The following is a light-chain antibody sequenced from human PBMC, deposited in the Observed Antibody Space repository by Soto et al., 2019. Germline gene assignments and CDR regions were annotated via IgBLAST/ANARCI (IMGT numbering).Light chain of an antibody. J-gene: IGKJ2*01. CDR2: GAS. Sequence: EIVMTQSPATLSVSPGEGAALSCRASQGLSNNLAWYQQKPGQAPRLLIYGASTRATAIPARFSGSGSETQFTLPISSLQSEDFAVYYCQQYDNWPYTFGQGTKLEIK. V-gene: IGKV3-15*01. CDR3: QQYDNWPYT. CDR1: QGLSNN.